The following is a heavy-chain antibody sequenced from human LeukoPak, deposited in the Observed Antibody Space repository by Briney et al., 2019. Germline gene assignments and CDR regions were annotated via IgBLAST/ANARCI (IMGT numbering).Heavy chain of an antibody. V-gene: IGHV3-74*01. J-gene: IGHJ6*02. CDR1: GFTFSSYW. Sequence: GGSLRLSCAASGFTFSSYWMHWVRQAPGKGLVWVSRINSDGSSTSYADSVKGRFTISRDNAKNTLYLQMNSLRAEDTAVYYCARGPGETRFPIMVATGYYYYYGMDVWGQGTTVTVSS. D-gene: IGHD5-12*01. CDR2: INSDGSST. CDR3: ARGPGETRFPIMVATGYYYYYGMDV.